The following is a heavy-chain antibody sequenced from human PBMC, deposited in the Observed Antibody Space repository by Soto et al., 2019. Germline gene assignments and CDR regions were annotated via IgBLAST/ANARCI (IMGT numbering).Heavy chain of an antibody. Sequence: EVQLVESGGGLVKPGGSLRLSCAASGFTFSSYSMNWVRQAPGKGLEWVANINQDGSEKYYVDSVRGRFIISRDNAENSLYLQMNSLRAEDTALYYCARDGVAAGLYLDNWGQGTLVTVSS. CDR1: GFTFSSYS. CDR3: ARDGVAAGLYLDN. J-gene: IGHJ4*02. V-gene: IGHV3-7*01. CDR2: INQDGSEK. D-gene: IGHD2-15*01.